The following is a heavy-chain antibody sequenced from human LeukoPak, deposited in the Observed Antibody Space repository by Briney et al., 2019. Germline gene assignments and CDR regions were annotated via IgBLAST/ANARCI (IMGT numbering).Heavy chain of an antibody. J-gene: IGHJ4*02. CDR2: IYYSGST. D-gene: IGHD4-17*01. V-gene: IGHV4-59*08. CDR3: ARRGGYGDYDY. CDR1: GGSISSYY. Sequence: SETLSLTCTVSGGSISSYYWSWIQQPPGKGLEWIGYIYYSGSTNYNPSLKSRVTISVDTSKNQFSLKLSSVTAADTAVYYCARRGGYGDYDYWGQGTLVTVSS.